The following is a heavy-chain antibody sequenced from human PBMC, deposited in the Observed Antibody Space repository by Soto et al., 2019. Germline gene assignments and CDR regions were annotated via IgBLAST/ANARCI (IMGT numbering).Heavy chain of an antibody. Sequence: QVQLVQSGAEVKKPGSSVKVSCKASVGTFSTYLISWVRQAPGHGLEWMGGITPIVGTANYAQKFRGRVTITADDSTSTAYMELSSLTSEDTAVYYCARDGVVGTTTPRYFQHWGQGTLVTVSS. CDR3: ARDGVVGTTTPRYFQH. D-gene: IGHD1-26*01. CDR2: ITPIVGTA. CDR1: VGTFSTYL. V-gene: IGHV1-69*01. J-gene: IGHJ1*01.